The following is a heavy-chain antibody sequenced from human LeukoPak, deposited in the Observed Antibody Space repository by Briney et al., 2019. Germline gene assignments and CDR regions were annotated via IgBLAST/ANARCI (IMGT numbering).Heavy chain of an antibody. CDR2: TYYRSKWYN. CDR1: ETVSSNNAA. CDR3: ARSWDSSSSNGFDP. V-gene: IGHV6-1*01. J-gene: IGHJ5*02. D-gene: IGHD6-6*01. Sequence: SQTLSSPVPSPETVSSNNAAWNWIRQSPSRGLEWLGRTYYRSKWYNDYAVSVKSRITINPDTSKNQFSLQLNSVTPEDTAVYYCARSWDSSSSNGFDPWGQGTLVTVSS.